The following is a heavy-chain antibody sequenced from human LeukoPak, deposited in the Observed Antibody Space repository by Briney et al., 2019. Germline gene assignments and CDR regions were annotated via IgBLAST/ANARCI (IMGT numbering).Heavy chain of an antibody. Sequence: GGSLRLSCAASGFTVSSNYMSWVRQAPGKGLEWVSVIHGDGTTYYADSVKGRFTISRDNSKNTLYLQMNTLRGDDTAVYYCARANRGAFDQWGQGTLVTVSS. CDR2: IHGDGTT. CDR1: GFTVSSNY. CDR3: ARANRGAFDQ. D-gene: IGHD1-26*01. V-gene: IGHV3-53*01. J-gene: IGHJ4*02.